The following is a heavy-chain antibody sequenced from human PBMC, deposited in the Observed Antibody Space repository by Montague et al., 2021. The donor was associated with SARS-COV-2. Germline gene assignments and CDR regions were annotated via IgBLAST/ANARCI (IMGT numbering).Heavy chain of an antibody. V-gene: IGHV4-59*01. CDR2: IYYSGNL. CDR3: ARGKGRSPDAFDI. Sequence: SETLSLTCTVSGGSISTYYWSWIRQSPGKGLEWIGYIYYSGNLNXNPSLTSRLSMSVDTSKNQFSLELSSVTAADTAVFFCARGKGRSPDAFDIWGQGITVTVSS. D-gene: IGHD2-15*01. CDR1: GGSISTYY. J-gene: IGHJ3*02.